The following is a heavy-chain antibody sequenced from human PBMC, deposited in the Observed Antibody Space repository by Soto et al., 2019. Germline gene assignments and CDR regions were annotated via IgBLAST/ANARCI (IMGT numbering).Heavy chain of an antibody. V-gene: IGHV4-4*02. J-gene: IGHJ4*02. CDR2: IYHSGST. Sequence: QVQLQESGPGLVKPSGTLSLTCAVSGGSISSSNWWSWVRQPPGKGLEWIGEIYHSGSTNYNPSLKSRVAMSVDKSRNQFYRKLSSVAATETAVYYCARRWGEGRVDYWGQGTLVTVSS. CDR1: GGSISSSNW. CDR3: ARRWGEGRVDY. D-gene: IGHD3-10*01.